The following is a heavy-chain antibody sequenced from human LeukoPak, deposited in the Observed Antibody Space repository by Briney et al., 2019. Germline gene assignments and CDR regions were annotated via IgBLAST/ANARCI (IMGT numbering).Heavy chain of an antibody. CDR3: ARGYQFGGIIYFDY. V-gene: IGHV1-2*02. Sequence: GASVKVSCKASGYIFPNFYMHWVRQAPGQGLEWMGWINPYSGGTEYPQRFQGRVTLTRDTSISTAYMELTRLTSDGTAIYYCARGYQFGGIIYFDYWGQGALVTVSS. D-gene: IGHD2-2*01. J-gene: IGHJ4*02. CDR1: GYIFPNFY. CDR2: INPYSGGT.